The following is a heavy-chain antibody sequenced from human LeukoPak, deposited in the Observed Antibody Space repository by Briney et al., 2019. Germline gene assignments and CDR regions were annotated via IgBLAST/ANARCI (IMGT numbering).Heavy chain of an antibody. V-gene: IGHV4-30-2*01. Sequence: PSQTLSLTCAVSGGSSSSDDYSWSWIRQPPGKGLEWIGYISHSGSTYYNAALKSRVTMSIDRSKNHFSLKVTSVTAADTAVYYCARYMGRKMAGMDVWGQGTTVTVSS. CDR3: ARYMGRKMAGMDV. J-gene: IGHJ6*02. D-gene: IGHD5-24*01. CDR2: ISHSGST. CDR1: GGSSSSDDYS.